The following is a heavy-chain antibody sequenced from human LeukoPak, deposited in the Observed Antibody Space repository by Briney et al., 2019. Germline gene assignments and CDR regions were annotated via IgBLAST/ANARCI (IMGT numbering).Heavy chain of an antibody. CDR2: ISSSSSYI. Sequence: PGGSLRLSCAASGFTFSSYEMNWVRQAPGKGLEWVSYISSSSSYIYYADSVKGRFTISRDNAKKSLYLQMNSLRAEDTAVYYCARGKITMIVGPFDYWGQGTLVTVSS. CDR1: GFTFSSYE. CDR3: ARGKITMIVGPFDY. J-gene: IGHJ4*02. V-gene: IGHV3-48*03. D-gene: IGHD3-22*01.